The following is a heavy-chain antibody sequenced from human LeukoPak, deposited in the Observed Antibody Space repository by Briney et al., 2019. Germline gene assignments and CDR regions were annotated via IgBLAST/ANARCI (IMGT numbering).Heavy chain of an antibody. V-gene: IGHV5-51*01. Sequence: GESLKISCKDSGYSFTSYWIGWVRQMPGKGLEWMGIISPSDSDTRYSPSFQGQVTISADKSISTAYLQWSSLKASDTAMYYCARRAHYYGSGSYPHAFDIWGQGTMVTVSS. J-gene: IGHJ3*02. CDR2: ISPSDSDT. CDR3: ARRAHYYGSGSYPHAFDI. D-gene: IGHD3-10*01. CDR1: GYSFTSYW.